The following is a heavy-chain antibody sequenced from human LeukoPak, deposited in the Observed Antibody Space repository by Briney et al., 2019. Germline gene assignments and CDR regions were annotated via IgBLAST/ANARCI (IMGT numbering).Heavy chain of an antibody. D-gene: IGHD5-18*01. CDR3: AKLYNYGYIN. Sequence: GGSLRLSCAASGFTFSSYGMHWVRQAPGKGLEWVAVIWYDGSNKYYADSVKGRFTISRDSSKNTLYLQMDSLRTEDTAVYFCAKLYNYGYINWGQGTLVTVSS. J-gene: IGHJ4*02. V-gene: IGHV3-33*06. CDR2: IWYDGSNK. CDR1: GFTFSSYG.